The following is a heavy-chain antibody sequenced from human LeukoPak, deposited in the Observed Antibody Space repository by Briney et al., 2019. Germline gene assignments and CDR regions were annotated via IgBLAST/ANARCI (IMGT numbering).Heavy chain of an antibody. D-gene: IGHD5-18*01. Sequence: PSETLSLTCTVSGGSISSGSYYWSWIRQPAGKGLEWIGRIYTSGSTNYNPSLKSRVTISVDTSKNQFSLKLSSVTAADTAVYYCARRSSGYSYGYWYYYYGMDVWGQGTTVTVS. V-gene: IGHV4-61*02. CDR3: ARRSSGYSYGYWYYYYGMDV. CDR1: GGSISSGSYY. CDR2: IYTSGST. J-gene: IGHJ6*02.